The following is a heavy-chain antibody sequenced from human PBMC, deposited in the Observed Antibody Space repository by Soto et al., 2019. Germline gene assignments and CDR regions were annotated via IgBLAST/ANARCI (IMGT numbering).Heavy chain of an antibody. V-gene: IGHV4-30-2*01. CDR2: IYHSGST. CDR3: ARVYGGRGFGP. J-gene: IGHJ5*02. Sequence: QLQLQESGSGLVKPSQTLSLTCAVSGGSISRGGYSWTWIRQPPGKGLEWIGYIYHSGSTYYNPSLKSRVTISVDRAKNLFSLKLSSVTAADTAVYYCARVYGGRGFGPWGQGTLVTVSS. CDR1: GGSISRGGYS. D-gene: IGHD3-16*01.